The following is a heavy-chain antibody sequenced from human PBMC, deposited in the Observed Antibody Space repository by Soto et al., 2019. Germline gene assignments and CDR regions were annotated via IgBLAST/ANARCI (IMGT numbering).Heavy chain of an antibody. J-gene: IGHJ4*02. Sequence: EVQLLESGGGLVQPGGSLRLSCAASGFTFGNYAMSWVRQAPGKGLHWVSAIGGTGNNIYYADSVKGRFIISRDKSKNALYLQINSLRAEDTAVYYCAKVIPCIHQWLVYFDYLGQGTLVSVSS. D-gene: IGHD6-19*01. V-gene: IGHV3-23*01. CDR1: GFTFGNYA. CDR2: IGGTGNNI. CDR3: AKVIPCIHQWLVYFDY.